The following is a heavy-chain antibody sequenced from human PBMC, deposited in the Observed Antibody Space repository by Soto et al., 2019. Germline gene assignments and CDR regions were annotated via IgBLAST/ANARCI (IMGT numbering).Heavy chain of an antibody. J-gene: IGHJ4*02. CDR1: GHTFTSYA. CDR3: ARDHVRHYYDSSGYHHPFDY. Sequence: ASVKVSCKASGHTFTSYAMHWVRQAPGQRPEWMGWINAGNGNTKYSQKFQGRVTITRDTSASTAYMELSSLRSEDTAVYYCARDHVRHYYDSSGYHHPFDYWGQGTLVTVSS. D-gene: IGHD3-22*01. V-gene: IGHV1-3*01. CDR2: INAGNGNT.